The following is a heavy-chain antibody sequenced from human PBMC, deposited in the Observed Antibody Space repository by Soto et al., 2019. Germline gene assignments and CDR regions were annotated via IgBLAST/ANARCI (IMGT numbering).Heavy chain of an antibody. D-gene: IGHD3-10*01. CDR1: GFTFDDYA. V-gene: IGHV3-9*01. J-gene: IGHJ6*02. Sequence: GGSLRLSCAASGFTFDDYAMHWVRQAPGKGLEWVSGISWNSGSIGYADSVKGRFTISRDNAKNSLYLQMNSLRSEDTALSYRAKARTDRIIAPGYCSMDVWAHGSTVTVSS. CDR2: ISWNSGSI. CDR3: AKARTDRIIAPGYCSMDV.